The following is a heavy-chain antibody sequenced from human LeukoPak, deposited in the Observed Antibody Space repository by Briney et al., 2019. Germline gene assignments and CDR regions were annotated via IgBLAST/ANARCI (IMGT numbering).Heavy chain of an antibody. CDR3: ARDRFGELLVDY. Sequence: SETLSLTCTVSGGSISSSSYYWGWIRQPPGTGLEWIGSIYYSGSTYYNPSLKSRVTISVDTSKNQFSLKLSSVTAADTAVYYCARDRFGELLVDYWGQGTLVTVSS. J-gene: IGHJ4*02. CDR2: IYYSGST. D-gene: IGHD3-10*01. CDR1: GGSISSSSYY. V-gene: IGHV4-39*02.